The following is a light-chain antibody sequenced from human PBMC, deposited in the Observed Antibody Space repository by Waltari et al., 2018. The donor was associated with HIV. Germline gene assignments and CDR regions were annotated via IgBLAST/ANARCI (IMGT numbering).Light chain of an antibody. Sequence: IQMTQSPSNLSASVGATVILTCRACQDIDTWLAWYHQKPGRAPKLLISMTSVLESGVPSRFRGSGSGTTFTLTITGLQPDDIGTYFCQQYSTHYAFGQGTRVE. CDR2: MTS. V-gene: IGKV1-5*03. CDR1: QDIDTW. J-gene: IGKJ2*01. CDR3: QQYSTHYA.